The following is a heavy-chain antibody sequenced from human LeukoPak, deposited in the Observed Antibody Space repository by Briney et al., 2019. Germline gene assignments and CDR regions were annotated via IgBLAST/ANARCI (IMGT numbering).Heavy chain of an antibody. Sequence: SVKVSCKASGYTFTGYYMHWVRQAPGQGLEWMGGIIPIFGTANYAQKFQGRVTITTDESTSTAYMELSSLRCKDTAVYYCARVTPYSYGSGSPRDPWGQATLVTVSS. CDR2: IIPIFGTA. D-gene: IGHD3-10*01. J-gene: IGHJ5*02. V-gene: IGHV1-69*05. CDR1: GYTFTGYY. CDR3: ARVTPYSYGSGSPRDP.